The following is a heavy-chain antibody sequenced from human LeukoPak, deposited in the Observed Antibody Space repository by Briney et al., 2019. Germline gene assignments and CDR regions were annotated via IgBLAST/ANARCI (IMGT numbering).Heavy chain of an antibody. CDR3: ARDHGATLAREYYFDY. CDR1: GFTFSSYG. V-gene: IGHV3-33*01. J-gene: IGHJ4*02. D-gene: IGHD5-12*01. CDR2: IWYDGSNK. Sequence: GGSLRLSCAASGFTFSSYGMHWVRQAPGKGLEWVAVIWYDGSNKYYADSVKGRFTISRDNSKNTLYLQMNSLRAEDTAVYYCARDHGATLAREYYFDYWGQGTLDTVSS.